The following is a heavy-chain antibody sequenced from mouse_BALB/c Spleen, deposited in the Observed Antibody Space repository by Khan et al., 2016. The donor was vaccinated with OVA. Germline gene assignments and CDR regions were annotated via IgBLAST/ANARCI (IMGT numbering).Heavy chain of an antibody. CDR1: GYTFSIYN. CDR3: TRGIYDYGPFFVY. CDR2: IYPGNGDT. Sequence: QVQLQQPGAELVKPGASVRVSCKASGYTFSIYNMHWIKQTPGQGLEWIGTIYPGNGDTSYNQKFKGKATLTADKSSSTAYMQLTSRTSEDSAVFYCTRGIYDYGPFFVYWGQGTLVTVSA. J-gene: IGHJ3*01. D-gene: IGHD1-1*01. V-gene: IGHV1-12*01.